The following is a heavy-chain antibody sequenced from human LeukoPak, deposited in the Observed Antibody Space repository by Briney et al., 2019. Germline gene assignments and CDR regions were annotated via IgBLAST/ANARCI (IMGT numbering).Heavy chain of an antibody. CDR3: ARVQNTGGFDY. CDR1: GGSISGYY. Sequence: PSETLSLTCTVSGGSISGYYWSWIRQPAGKGLEWIGRFYISGSTDYNPSLKSRATMSVDTSKNQFSPRLSSVTAADTAVYYCARVQNTGGFDYWGQGTLVTVSS. J-gene: IGHJ4*02. CDR2: FYISGST. D-gene: IGHD2/OR15-2a*01. V-gene: IGHV4-4*07.